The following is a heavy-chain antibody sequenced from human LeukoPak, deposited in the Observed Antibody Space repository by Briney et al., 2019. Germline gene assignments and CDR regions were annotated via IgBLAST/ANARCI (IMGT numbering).Heavy chain of an antibody. J-gene: IGHJ6*02. CDR2: IKQDGSEK. D-gene: IGHD5-12*01. V-gene: IGHV3-7*01. CDR1: GFTFSSYW. CDR3: ARGRVATPPYGMDV. Sequence: GGSLRLSCAASGFTFSSYWMSWVRQAPGKGLEWVANIKQDGSEKYYVDSVKGRFTISRDNAKNSLYLQMDSLRAEDTAIYFCARGRVATPPYGMDVWGQGTTVTVSS.